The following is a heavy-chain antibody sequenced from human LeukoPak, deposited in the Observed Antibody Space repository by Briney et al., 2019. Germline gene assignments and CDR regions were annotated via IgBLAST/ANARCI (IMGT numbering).Heavy chain of an antibody. D-gene: IGHD3-3*01. CDR1: GGTFSSYA. CDR2: IIPIFGAA. Sequence: VASVEVSCKASGGTFSSYAISWVRQAPGQGLEWMGGIIPIFGAANYAQKFQGRVTITTDESTSTAYMELSSLRSEDTAVYYCASAGRRSIFDTNDYYYYMDVWGKGTTVTVSS. J-gene: IGHJ6*03. V-gene: IGHV1-69*05. CDR3: ASAGRRSIFDTNDYYYYMDV.